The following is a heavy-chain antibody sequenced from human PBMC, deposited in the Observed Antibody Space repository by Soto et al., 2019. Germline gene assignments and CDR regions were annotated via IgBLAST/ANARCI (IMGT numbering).Heavy chain of an antibody. D-gene: IGHD2-15*01. CDR2: SRNKAHSYTT. V-gene: IGHV3-72*01. CDR1: GFTFSDYY. CDR3: ARGASGGSSANYYGFDV. J-gene: IGHJ6*02. Sequence: EVRLVESGGGLVQPGGSLRLSCAASGFTFSDYYMDWVHQTPGKGLEWVGRSRNKAHSYTTKYAASVQGRFTVSREGSKNSFYLQMDSLKTDDTAVYYCARGASGGSSANYYGFDVWGQGTTVIVSS.